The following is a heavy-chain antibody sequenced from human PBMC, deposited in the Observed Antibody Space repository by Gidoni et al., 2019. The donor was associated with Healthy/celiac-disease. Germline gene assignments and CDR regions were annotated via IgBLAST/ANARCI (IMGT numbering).Heavy chain of an antibody. CDR2: INPNSGGT. V-gene: IGHV1-2*02. CDR1: GYTFTGYY. CDR3: ARGDYGDYGY. J-gene: IGHJ4*02. Sequence: QVQLVQSGAEVKKPGASVKVSSKASGYTFTGYYMHWVRQAPGKGLEWLGWINPNSGGTNYAQKVQGRVTITRYTSISTAYMELSRLRSDDTAVYYCARGDYGDYGYWGQGTLVTVSS. D-gene: IGHD4-17*01.